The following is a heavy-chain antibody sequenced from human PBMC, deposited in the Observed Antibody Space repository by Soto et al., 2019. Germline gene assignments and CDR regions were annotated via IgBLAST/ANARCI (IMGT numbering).Heavy chain of an antibody. Sequence: ESVGGVVQPGRSLRLSCAASGFTFSSYAMHWVRQAPGTGLEWVAVISYDGSNKYYADSVKGRFTISRDNSKNTLYLQMNSLRAEDTAVYYCARCGYSYGYTFDYWGQGTLVTVSS. D-gene: IGHD5-18*01. CDR3: ARCGYSYGYTFDY. CDR1: GFTFSSYA. CDR2: ISYDGSNK. J-gene: IGHJ4*02. V-gene: IGHV3-30-3*01.